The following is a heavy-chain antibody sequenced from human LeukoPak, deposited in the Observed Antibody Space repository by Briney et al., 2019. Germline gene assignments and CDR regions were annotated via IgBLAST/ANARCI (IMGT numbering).Heavy chain of an antibody. D-gene: IGHD3-10*01. CDR2: INSDGSST. CDR3: AKGSSSSRTMVRGISDF. Sequence: GGSLRLSCAASGFTFSSYWMHWVRQAPGKGLVWVSRINSDGSSTSYADSVKGRFTISRDNSKNTLYLQMNSLRAEDTAVYYCAKGSSSSRTMVRGISDFWGQGTLVTVSS. CDR1: GFTFSSYW. V-gene: IGHV3-74*01. J-gene: IGHJ4*02.